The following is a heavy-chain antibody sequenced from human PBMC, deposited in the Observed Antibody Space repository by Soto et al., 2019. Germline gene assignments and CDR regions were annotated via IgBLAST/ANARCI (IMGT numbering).Heavy chain of an antibody. CDR1: GGSVSSNNW. D-gene: IGHD2-21*02. CDR2: IYHSGSA. J-gene: IGHJ3*02. Sequence: QVQLQESGPGLVKPSGTLFLTCAVSGGSVSSNNWWSWVRQSPGKGLEWMGEIYHSGSAHYNPSLKSRATISLDKSKNLFSLRLTSVTAADTAVYYCARVPGVVVSADDAFDIWGPGTRVIVSS. CDR3: ARVPGVVVSADDAFDI. V-gene: IGHV4-4*02.